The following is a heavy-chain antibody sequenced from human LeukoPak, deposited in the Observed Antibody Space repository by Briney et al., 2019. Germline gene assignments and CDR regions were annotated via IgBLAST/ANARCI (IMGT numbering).Heavy chain of an antibody. D-gene: IGHD5/OR15-5a*01. CDR3: AKFPSLDSFGY. Sequence: PGGSLRLSCAASGFTFSSYGMHWVRQAPGKGLEWVAVISYDGSNKYYADSVKGRFTISRDNSKNTLYLQMNSLRAEDTAVYYCAKFPSLDSFGYWGQGTLVTVSS. V-gene: IGHV3-30*18. CDR2: ISYDGSNK. J-gene: IGHJ4*02. CDR1: GFTFSSYG.